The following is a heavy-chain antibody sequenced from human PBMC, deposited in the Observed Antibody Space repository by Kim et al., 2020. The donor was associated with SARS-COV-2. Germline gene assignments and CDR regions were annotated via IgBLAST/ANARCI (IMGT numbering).Heavy chain of an antibody. CDR3: ARSYSSGWYVY. V-gene: IGHV4-59*01. D-gene: IGHD6-19*01. J-gene: IGHJ4*02. Sequence: SETLSLTCTVTGGSISSYYWSWIRQPPGKGLEWIGYIYYSGSTNYNPPLKSRVTMSVDTSKNQFSLKLSSVTAADTAIYYCARSYSSGWYVYWGQGTLVTVSS. CDR2: IYYSGST. CDR1: GGSISSYY.